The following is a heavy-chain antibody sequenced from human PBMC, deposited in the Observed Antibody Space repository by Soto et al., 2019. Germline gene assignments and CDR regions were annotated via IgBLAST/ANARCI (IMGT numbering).Heavy chain of an antibody. CDR1: GYTFTGYY. V-gene: IGHV1-2*04. CDR2: INPNSGGT. J-gene: IGHJ3*02. D-gene: IGHD4-17*01. CDR3: ARSIRAGDYYAFDI. Sequence: ASVKVSCKASGYTFTGYYMHWVRQAPGQGLEWMGWINPNSGGTNYAQKFQGWVTMTRDTSISTAYMELSRLRSDDTAVYYCARSIRAGDYYAFDIWGQGTMVTVSS.